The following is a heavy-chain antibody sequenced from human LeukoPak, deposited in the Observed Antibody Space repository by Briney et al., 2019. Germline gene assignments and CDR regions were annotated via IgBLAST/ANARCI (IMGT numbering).Heavy chain of an antibody. Sequence: SETLSLTCTVSGGSISSNYCSWIREPPGPGREGTGYIYYPGSTNDNPSLKSRVTISPDTSNKRFSLKPSSVTAADTAVYYCWRVRRDGYNPLDYWGQGTLVTVSS. CDR2: IYYPGST. J-gene: IGHJ4*02. V-gene: IGHV4-59*08. CDR1: GGSISSNY. CDR3: WRVRRDGYNPLDY. D-gene: IGHD5-24*01.